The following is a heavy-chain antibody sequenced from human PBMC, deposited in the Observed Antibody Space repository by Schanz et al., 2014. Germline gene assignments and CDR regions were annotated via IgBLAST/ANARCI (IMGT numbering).Heavy chain of an antibody. V-gene: IGHV1-46*02. CDR3: ARSNYYDNSDYYNSFDY. CDR1: GGTFNSYT. D-gene: IGHD3-22*01. J-gene: IGHJ4*02. Sequence: VQLEQSGAEVKKPGSSMKVSCKASGGTFNSYTINWVRQAPGQGLEWVGMINPSGGSTTYAQKFQGRVTMTRDTSTSTVYMELSSLRSEDTAVYYCARSNYYDNSDYYNSFDYWGQGTLVTVSS. CDR2: INPSGGST.